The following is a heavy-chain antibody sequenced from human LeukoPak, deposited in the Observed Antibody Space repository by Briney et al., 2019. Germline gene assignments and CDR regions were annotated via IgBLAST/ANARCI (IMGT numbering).Heavy chain of an antibody. CDR3: ATDLGNYYGSGSYYNGDY. CDR1: GYTLTELS. Sequence: ASVKVSCKVSGYTLTELSMHWVRQAPGKGLEWMGGFDPEDGETIYAQKFQGRVTMTEDTSTDTAYMELSSLRSEDTAVYYCATDLGNYYGSGSYYNGDYCGQGTLVTVSS. V-gene: IGHV1-24*01. CDR2: FDPEDGET. J-gene: IGHJ4*02. D-gene: IGHD3-10*01.